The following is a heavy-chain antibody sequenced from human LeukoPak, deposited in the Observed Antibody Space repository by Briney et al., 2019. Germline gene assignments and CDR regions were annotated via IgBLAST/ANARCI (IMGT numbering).Heavy chain of an antibody. V-gene: IGHV3-48*03. CDR3: ARPLTIAAAGNYYYYYGMDV. J-gene: IGHJ6*04. CDR1: GFTFSSYE. CDR2: ISSSGSTI. Sequence: GGSLRLSCAASGFTFSSYEMNWVRQAPGKGLEWVSYISSSGSTIYYADSVKGRFTISRDNAKNSLYLQMNSLRAEDTAVYYCARPLTIAAAGNYYYYYGMDVWGKGTTVTISS. D-gene: IGHD6-13*01.